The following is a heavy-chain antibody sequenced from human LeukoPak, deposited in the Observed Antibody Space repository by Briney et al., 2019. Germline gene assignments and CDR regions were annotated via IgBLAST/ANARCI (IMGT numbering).Heavy chain of an antibody. CDR2: ISAYNGNT. V-gene: IGHV1-18*01. D-gene: IGHD2-2*01. CDR1: GYTFTSYC. Sequence: ASVKVSCKASGYTFTSYCISWVRQAPGQGLEWMGWISAYNGNTNYAQKLQGRVTMTTDTSTSTAYMELRSLRSDDTAVYYCASPSIPLGYCSSTSCYYYMDVWGKGTTVTVSS. J-gene: IGHJ6*03. CDR3: ASPSIPLGYCSSTSCYYYMDV.